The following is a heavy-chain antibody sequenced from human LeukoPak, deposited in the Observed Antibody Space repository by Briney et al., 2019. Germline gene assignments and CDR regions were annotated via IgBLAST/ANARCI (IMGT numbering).Heavy chain of an antibody. V-gene: IGHV4-34*01. CDR2: INHSGST. CDR1: GGSFSGYY. CDR3: ARVPRYCSSTSCYNYYYYGMDV. J-gene: IGHJ6*02. D-gene: IGHD2-2*02. Sequence: PSETLSLTCAVYGGSFSGYYWSWIRQPPGKGLEWIGEINHSGSTNYDLSLKSRVTISVDTSKNQFSLKLSSVTAADTAVYYCARVPRYCSSTSCYNYYYYGMDVWGQGTTVTVSS.